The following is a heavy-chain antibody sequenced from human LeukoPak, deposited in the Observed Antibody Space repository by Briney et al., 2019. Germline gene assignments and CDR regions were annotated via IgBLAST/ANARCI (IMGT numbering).Heavy chain of an antibody. Sequence: SETLSLTCAVYGGSFSGYYWSWIRQPPGKGLEWIGEINHSGSTNYNPSLKSRVTISVDTSKNHFSLKLSSVTAADTAVYYCARGGRFGDCYFDYWGQGTLVTVSS. CDR2: INHSGST. CDR3: ARGGRFGDCYFDY. CDR1: GGSFSGYY. V-gene: IGHV4-34*01. J-gene: IGHJ4*02. D-gene: IGHD3-10*01.